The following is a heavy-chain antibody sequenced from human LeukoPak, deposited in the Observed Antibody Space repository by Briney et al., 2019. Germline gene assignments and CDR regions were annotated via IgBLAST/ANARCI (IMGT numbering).Heavy chain of an antibody. J-gene: IGHJ4*02. D-gene: IGHD3-10*01. V-gene: IGHV4-38-2*02. Sequence: PSETLSLTCTVSGYSISSGYYWGWIRQPPGKGLERIGSIYHSGSTYYNPSLKSRVTISVDTSKNQFSLKLSSVTAADTAVYYCARRPDPDYYGSGSYNFFGWGYFDYWGQGTLVTVSS. CDR2: IYHSGST. CDR3: ARRPDPDYYGSGSYNFFGWGYFDY. CDR1: GYSISSGYY.